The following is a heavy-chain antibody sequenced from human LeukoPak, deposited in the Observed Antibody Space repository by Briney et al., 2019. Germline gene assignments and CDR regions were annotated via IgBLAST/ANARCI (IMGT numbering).Heavy chain of an antibody. CDR1: GGSFSGYY. V-gene: IGHV4-34*01. CDR3: ARGKGSFDY. CDR2: INHSGST. D-gene: IGHD2-15*01. J-gene: IGHJ4*02. Sequence: PSETLSLTCAVYGGSFSGYYWSWIRQPPGKGLEWIGEINHSGSTNYNPSLKSRVTISVDTSKNQFSLKLSSVTAADTAVYYCARGKGSFDYWGQGTLVTVSS.